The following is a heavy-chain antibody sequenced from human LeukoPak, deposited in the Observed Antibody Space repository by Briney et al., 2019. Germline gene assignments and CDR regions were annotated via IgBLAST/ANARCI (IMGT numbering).Heavy chain of an antibody. CDR1: GGSFRGYY. J-gene: IGHJ4*02. CDR2: VIHSGAT. CDR3: ARGYDSGGYYAYFDY. V-gene: IGHV4-34*12. D-gene: IGHD3-22*01. Sequence: PSETLSLTCTVYGGSFRGYYWTWIRQSPGKGLQWIGEVIHSGATNYNPSLTSRLIIPVDTSRNQFSLKLSSVTAADTAVYYCARGYDSGGYYAYFDYWGQGALVTVSS.